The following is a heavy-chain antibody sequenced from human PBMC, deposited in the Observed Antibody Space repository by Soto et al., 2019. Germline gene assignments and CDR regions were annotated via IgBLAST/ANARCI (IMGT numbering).Heavy chain of an antibody. CDR3: TRTRTTGWFSPVDS. CDR2: IHYRGTT. D-gene: IGHD6-19*01. J-gene: IGHJ4*02. Sequence: EQLQESGPGLVKPAETLSLTCTVSGGTLSNFYWSWVRQSPGKGLEWIGYIHYRGTTNYSPSLKSRVIMSIDASKNQFSLTLKSVTAPDTAVYYCTRTRTTGWFSPVDSWGQGIPVTVSS. CDR1: GGTLSNFY. V-gene: IGHV4-59*01.